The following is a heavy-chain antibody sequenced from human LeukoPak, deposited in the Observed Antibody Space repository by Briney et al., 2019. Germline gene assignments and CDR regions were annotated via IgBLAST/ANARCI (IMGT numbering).Heavy chain of an antibody. CDR2: ISSSSSYI. CDR3: ARAGSSWYYFDY. J-gene: IGHJ4*02. Sequence: GGSLRLSCAASGFTFSSYSMNWVRQALGKGLEWVSSISSSSSYIYYADSVKGRFTISRDNAKNSLYLQMNSLRAEDTAVYYCARAGSSWYYFDYWGQGTLVTVSS. D-gene: IGHD6-13*01. CDR1: GFTFSSYS. V-gene: IGHV3-21*01.